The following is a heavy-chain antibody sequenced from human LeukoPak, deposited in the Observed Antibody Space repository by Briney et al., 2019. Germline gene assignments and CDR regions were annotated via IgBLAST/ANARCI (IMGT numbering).Heavy chain of an antibody. CDR3: ARGHMVRGVITKPMYDY. V-gene: IGHV4-38-2*01. J-gene: IGHJ4*02. D-gene: IGHD3-10*01. CDR2: IYHSGST. CDR1: GYSISSGYY. Sequence: PSETLSLTCAVSGYSISSGYYWGWIRQPPGKGLEWIGSIYHSGSTYYNPSLKSRVTISVDTSKNQFSLKLSSVTAADTAVYYCARGHMVRGVITKPMYDYWGQGTLVTVSS.